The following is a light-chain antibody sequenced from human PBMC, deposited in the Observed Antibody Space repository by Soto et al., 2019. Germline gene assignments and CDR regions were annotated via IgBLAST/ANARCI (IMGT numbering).Light chain of an antibody. Sequence: EIVMTQSPATLSVSPGARATLSCRASQSLISNLAWYQQKHGQAHRLLIYGASTRATGIPARFSASGSGTDGTITISNLQPEDCEVYYCQQYNYWPRTFGQGTKVDIK. J-gene: IGKJ1*01. CDR1: QSLISN. CDR2: GAS. V-gene: IGKV3-15*01. CDR3: QQYNYWPRT.